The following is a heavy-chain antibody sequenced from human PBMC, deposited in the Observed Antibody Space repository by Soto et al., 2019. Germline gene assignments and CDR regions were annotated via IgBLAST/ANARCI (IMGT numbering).Heavy chain of an antibody. Sequence: PGWSLRLSCASSVFTFISYSMKWVRQAPGKGLEWVSSISSSSSYIYYADSVKGRFTISRDDAKNSLYLQMNSLRAEDTAVYYCARAPTVVTPTLDYWGQGTLVTVSS. CDR3: ARAPTVVTPTLDY. J-gene: IGHJ4*02. CDR1: VFTFISYS. D-gene: IGHD2-15*01. CDR2: ISSSSSYI. V-gene: IGHV3-21*01.